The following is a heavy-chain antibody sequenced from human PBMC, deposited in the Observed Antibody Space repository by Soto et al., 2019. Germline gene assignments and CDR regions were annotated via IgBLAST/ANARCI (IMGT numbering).Heavy chain of an antibody. V-gene: IGHV4-59*01. D-gene: IGHD3-22*01. CDR1: RGATSTYC. CDR3: ARIGRYESDDYYYPDY. J-gene: IGHJ4*02. Sequence: TLSLSRTVARGATSTYCSSWSRHPGRRRMEWIGYIYYTGGTKYNLSLKGRVPISVDTSKNQLSLKLSSVTAADTSVYYCARIGRYESDDYYYPDYWGLGTLVTVS. CDR2: IYYTGGT.